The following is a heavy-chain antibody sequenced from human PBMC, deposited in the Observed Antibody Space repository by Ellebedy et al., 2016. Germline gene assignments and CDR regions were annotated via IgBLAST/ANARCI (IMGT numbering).Heavy chain of an antibody. CDR3: LRLLDRKDGFDFYH. CDR1: GFTFTNSW. D-gene: IGHD5-12*01. J-gene: IGHJ4*01. CDR2: TNSDGSST. V-gene: IGHV3-74*01. Sequence: GGSLRLSCGASGFTFTNSWMHWVRQAPGKGLVWVSRTNSDGSSTGYADFAKGRFTISRDNAKNTLYLQMHSLSADDTAVYYCLRLLDRKDGFDFYHWGHGTLVTVSS.